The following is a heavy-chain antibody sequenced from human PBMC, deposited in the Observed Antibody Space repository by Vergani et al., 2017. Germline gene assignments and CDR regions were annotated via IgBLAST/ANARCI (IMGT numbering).Heavy chain of an antibody. V-gene: IGHV3-30*18. D-gene: IGHD3-3*01. CDR2: ISYDGSNK. Sequence: QVQLVESGGGVVQPGRSLRLSCAASGFTFSSYGMHWVRQAPGKGLEWVAVISYDGSNKYYADSVKGRFTISRDNSKNTLYLQMNSLRVEDTAVYYCANLGYYQRWGQGTLVTVSS. CDR1: GFTFSSYG. CDR3: ANLGYYQR. J-gene: IGHJ4*02.